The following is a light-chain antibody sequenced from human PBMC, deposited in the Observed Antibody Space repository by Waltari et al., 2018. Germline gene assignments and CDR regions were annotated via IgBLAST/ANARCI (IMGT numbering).Light chain of an antibody. CDR1: QSVGGT. Sequence: EIVLTQSPGNLSLSTGERATLSCRASQSVGGTLAWYQQKPGQAPRLLMYGTSIRAPGTPDRFSGTGSGTDFSLTISRLEPEDFAVYYCQHYVRLPATFGQGTKVEIK. CDR3: QHYVRLPAT. J-gene: IGKJ1*01. CDR2: GTS. V-gene: IGKV3-20*01.